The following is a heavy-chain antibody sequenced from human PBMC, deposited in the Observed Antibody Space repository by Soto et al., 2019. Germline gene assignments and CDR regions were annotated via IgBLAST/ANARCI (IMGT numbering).Heavy chain of an antibody. CDR1: GGTFSSYA. CDR2: IIPIFGTA. D-gene: IGHD3-16*01. V-gene: IGHV1-69*01. J-gene: IGHJ5*02. CDR3: GRGGGKGSRGWFDP. Sequence: QVQLVQSGAEVKKPGSSVKVSCKASGGTFSSYAISWVRQAPGQGLEWMGGIIPIFGTANYAQKFQGRVTITEDESTSIAYIELSSLGSEDRAGCYCGRGGGKGSRGWFDPWGQGTLVTVSS.